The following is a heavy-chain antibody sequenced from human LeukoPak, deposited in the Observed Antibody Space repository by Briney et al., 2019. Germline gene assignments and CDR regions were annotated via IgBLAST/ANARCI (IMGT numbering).Heavy chain of an antibody. J-gene: IGHJ3*01. D-gene: IGHD5-12*01. Sequence: PGGSLRLSCAASGFNFADSAMSWVRQTPRKGLEWVSLISFNGRNTYYGDSVKGRFTISRDNPKDTVYLQMNSLRAEDTAIFYCARDIELSTWGPGTMVTVST. CDR1: GFNFADSA. CDR2: ISFNGRNT. CDR3: ARDIELST. V-gene: IGHV3-23*01.